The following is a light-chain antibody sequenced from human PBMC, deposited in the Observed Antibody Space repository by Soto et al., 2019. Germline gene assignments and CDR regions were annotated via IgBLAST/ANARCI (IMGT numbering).Light chain of an antibody. CDR2: DAS. J-gene: IGKJ1*01. CDR3: QQCGSSPWT. V-gene: IGKV3-11*01. CDR1: QSVSSY. Sequence: EIVLTQSPATLSLSPGERATLSCRASQSVSSYLAWYQQKPGQAPRLLIYDASNRATGIPARFSGGGSGTDFTLTISRLEPEDFAVYYCQQCGSSPWTFGQGTKVDI.